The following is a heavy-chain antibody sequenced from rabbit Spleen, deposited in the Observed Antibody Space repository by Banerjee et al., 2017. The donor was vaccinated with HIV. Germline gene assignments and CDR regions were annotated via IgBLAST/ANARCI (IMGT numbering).Heavy chain of an antibody. V-gene: IGHV1S47*01. D-gene: IGHD4-1*01. CDR1: GIDFSSYG. CDR2: ILPAFGIR. J-gene: IGHJ4*01. Sequence: ELVESGGGLVQPGESLKLSCKASGIDFSSYGISWVRQAPGKGPEWIAYILPAFGIRNYANSVKGRFTISSDNAQNTVFLQLNSLTAADTATYFCARDLAGVIGWNFGWWGPGTLVTVS. CDR3: ARDLAGVIGWNFGW.